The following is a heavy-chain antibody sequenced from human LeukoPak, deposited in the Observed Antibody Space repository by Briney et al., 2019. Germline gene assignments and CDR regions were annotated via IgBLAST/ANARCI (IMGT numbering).Heavy chain of an antibody. V-gene: IGHV1-69*13. J-gene: IGHJ5*02. Sequence: RASVKVSCKASGYTFTSYDINWVRQATGQGLEWMGGIISKFGTANYAQKFQGRVTITADESTSTAYMELSSLRSEDTAVYYCARAGYNTNWPLRWFDPWGQGTPVTVSS. CDR1: GYTFTSYD. D-gene: IGHD6-13*01. CDR2: IISKFGTA. CDR3: ARAGYNTNWPLRWFDP.